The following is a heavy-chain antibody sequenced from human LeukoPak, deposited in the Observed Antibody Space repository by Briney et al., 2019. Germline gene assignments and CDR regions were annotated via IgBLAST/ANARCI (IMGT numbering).Heavy chain of an antibody. CDR3: ARDLSYYDSSGYSGGVLDY. V-gene: IGHV3-30*14. Sequence: GGSLRLSCAASGFTFSSYAMHWVRQAPGKGLEWVAVISYDGSNKYYADSVKGRFTISRDNSKNTLYLQMGSLRAEDMAVYYCARDLSYYDSSGYSGGVLDYWSQGTLVTVSS. D-gene: IGHD3-22*01. J-gene: IGHJ4*02. CDR1: GFTFSSYA. CDR2: ISYDGSNK.